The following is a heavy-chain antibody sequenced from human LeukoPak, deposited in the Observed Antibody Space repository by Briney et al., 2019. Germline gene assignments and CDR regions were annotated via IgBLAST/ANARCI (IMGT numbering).Heavy chain of an antibody. CDR1: GGSFSGYY. CDR2: INHSGST. V-gene: IGHV4-34*01. CDR3: ARVYGSGSYHQYYFDY. D-gene: IGHD3-10*01. Sequence: SETLSLTCAVYGGSFSGYYWSWIRQPPGKGLEWIGEINHSGSTNYNPSLKSRVTISVDPSKNQFSLKLSSVTAADTAVYYCARVYGSGSYHQYYFDYWGQGTLVTVSS. J-gene: IGHJ4*02.